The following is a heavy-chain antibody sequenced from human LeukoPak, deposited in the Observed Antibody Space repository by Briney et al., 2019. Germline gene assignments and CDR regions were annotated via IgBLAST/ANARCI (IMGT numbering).Heavy chain of an antibody. CDR1: GGSISSGGYY. CDR3: ARGSTVTTYFDY. CDR2: IYYSGST. V-gene: IGHV4-31*03. Sequence: PSQTLSLTCTVSGGSISSGGYYWSWIRQHPGKGLEWIGYIYYSGSTYYNPSLKSRVTISVDTSKNQFSLKLSSVTAADTAVHYCARGSTVTTYFDYWGQGTLVTVSS. D-gene: IGHD4-17*01. J-gene: IGHJ4*02.